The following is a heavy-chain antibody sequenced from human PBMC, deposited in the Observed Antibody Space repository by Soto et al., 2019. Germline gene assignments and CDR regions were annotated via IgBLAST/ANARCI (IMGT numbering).Heavy chain of an antibody. D-gene: IGHD6-19*01. V-gene: IGHV1-2*04. CDR3: AREGAGSIAVAGTDDRGMDV. J-gene: IGHJ6*02. Sequence: ASVKVSCKASGYTFTGYYMHWVRQAPGQGLEWMGWINPNSGGTNYAQKFQGWVTMTRDTSISTAYMGLSRLRSDDTAVYYCAREGAGSIAVAGTDDRGMDVWGQGTTVTVSS. CDR2: INPNSGGT. CDR1: GYTFTGYY.